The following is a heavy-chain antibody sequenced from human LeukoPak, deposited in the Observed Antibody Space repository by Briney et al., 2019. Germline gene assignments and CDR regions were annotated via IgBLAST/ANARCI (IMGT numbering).Heavy chain of an antibody. CDR2: ISWSSDNF. CDR3: ANRGEYTTS. V-gene: IGHV3-9*01. Sequence: GRSLRLSCAASGFTFNDYAMHWVRQTPGKGLEWVSGISWSSDNFGYADSVKGRLTISRDNSKNTLYLQLDSLRAEDTAIYYCANRGEYTTSWGQGTLVTVSS. D-gene: IGHD6-6*01. J-gene: IGHJ5*02. CDR1: GFTFNDYA.